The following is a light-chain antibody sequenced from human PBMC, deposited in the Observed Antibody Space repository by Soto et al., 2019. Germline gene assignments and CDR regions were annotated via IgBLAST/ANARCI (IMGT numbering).Light chain of an antibody. V-gene: IGLV1-40*01. CDR3: QSYDSTLSARYV. CDR2: ANI. J-gene: IGLJ1*01. Sequence: QSALTQPPSVSGAPGQRVTISCTVSSSNIGAGYDVHWYQQRPGAAPKLLISANINRPSGVPDRFSGSKSGTSASLAITGLQADDEGDYYCQSYDSTLSARYVFGTGTKVTVL. CDR1: SSNIGAGYD.